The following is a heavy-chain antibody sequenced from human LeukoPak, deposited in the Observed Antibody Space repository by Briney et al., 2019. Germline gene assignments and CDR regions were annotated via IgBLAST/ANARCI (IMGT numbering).Heavy chain of an antibody. D-gene: IGHD5-12*01. J-gene: IGHJ3*02. V-gene: IGHV1-46*01. CDR2: INPSDGST. Sequence: ASVKVSCKASGYTFTIFHIHWVRQAPGQGLKWMGMINPSDGSTNYAQKFQGRVTMTSDMSTSTVAMDLSSLRSDDTAVYYCARESTFRLLRNVSDIWGQGTMVTVSS. CDR1: GYTFTIFH. CDR3: ARESTFRLLRNVSDI.